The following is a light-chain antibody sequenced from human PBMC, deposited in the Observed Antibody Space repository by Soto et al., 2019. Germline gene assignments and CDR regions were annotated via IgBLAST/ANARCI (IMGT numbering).Light chain of an antibody. J-gene: IGKJ3*01. CDR2: DAS. CDR1: LSISGW. V-gene: IGKV1-5*01. Sequence: HITRSPSTLSGAVAYTVNINSGASLSISGWLAWYQQTPGKAPKLLICDASTWGIGVPSRFSGSGSGTDSTLTISSLKPDDFATYHCQQYYNYVSFGPGTKVDIK. CDR3: QQYYNYVS.